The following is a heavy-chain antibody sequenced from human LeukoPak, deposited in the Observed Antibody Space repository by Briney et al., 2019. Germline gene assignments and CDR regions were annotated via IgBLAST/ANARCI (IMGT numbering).Heavy chain of an antibody. D-gene: IGHD1-26*01. J-gene: IGHJ4*02. V-gene: IGHV3-33*01. CDR1: GFTFTSYD. Sequence: PGGSLRLSCAASGFTFTSYDMHWVRQAPGKGLEWVALIWYDGSNTYYADSVRGRFTISRDNAKNSLYLQMNSLRDEDTAVYYCASSGSYRFDYWGQGTLVTVSS. CDR3: ASSGSYRFDY. CDR2: IWYDGSNT.